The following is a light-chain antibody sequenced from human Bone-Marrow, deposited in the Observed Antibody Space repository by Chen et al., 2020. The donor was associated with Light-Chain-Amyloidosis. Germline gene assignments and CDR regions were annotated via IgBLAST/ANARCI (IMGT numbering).Light chain of an antibody. CDR2: DAS. V-gene: IGKV3-11*01. CDR1: QTVAGNY. J-gene: IGKJ1*01. Sequence: DIVLTQSPGTLSLSPGERATLSCRASQTVAGNYLAWYQQKPGQTPRLLIYDASNRATGIPARFSGSGSGTDFTLTISSLEPEDFAVYYCQQRSNWPPWTFGQGTKVEIK. CDR3: QQRSNWPPWT.